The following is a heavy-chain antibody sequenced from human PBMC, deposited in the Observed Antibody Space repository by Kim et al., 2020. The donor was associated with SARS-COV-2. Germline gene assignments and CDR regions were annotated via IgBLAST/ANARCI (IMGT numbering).Heavy chain of an antibody. V-gene: IGHV6-1*01. CDR3: ARVRYWFGESHFDY. J-gene: IGHJ4*02. D-gene: IGHD3-10*01. Sequence: YAVSVKSRITINPDTSKNQFSLQLNSVTPEDTAVYYCARVRYWFGESHFDYWGQGTLVTVSS.